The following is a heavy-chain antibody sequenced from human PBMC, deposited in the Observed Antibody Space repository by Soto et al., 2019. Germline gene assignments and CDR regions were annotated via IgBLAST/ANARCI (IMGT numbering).Heavy chain of an antibody. CDR1: GFTFSSYG. Sequence: QVQLVESGGGVVQPGRSLRLSCAASGFTFSSYGMHWVRQAPGKGLEWVAVIWYDGSNKYYADSVKGRFTISRDNSKNTLYPQLNSLKAEDTAVYYCARDQGRGYNYGFDYWAQGTLVTVSS. CDR3: ARDQGRGYNYGFDY. D-gene: IGHD5-18*01. CDR2: IWYDGSNK. V-gene: IGHV3-33*01. J-gene: IGHJ4*01.